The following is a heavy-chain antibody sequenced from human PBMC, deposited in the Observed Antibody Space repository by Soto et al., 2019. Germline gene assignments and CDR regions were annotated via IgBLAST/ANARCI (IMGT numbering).Heavy chain of an antibody. CDR3: ARDHSRESFLEWLLPPDYYYGMDV. J-gene: IGHJ6*02. Sequence: PGGSLRLSCAASGFTFSTYSMNWVRQAPGKGLEWVSYISRSSSTTYYADSVKGRFSISRDNAKSSLYLQMNSLRDGDTAIYYCARDHSRESFLEWLLPPDYYYGMDVWGQGTTVTVSS. CDR2: ISRSSSTT. D-gene: IGHD3-3*01. CDR1: GFTFSTYS. V-gene: IGHV3-48*02.